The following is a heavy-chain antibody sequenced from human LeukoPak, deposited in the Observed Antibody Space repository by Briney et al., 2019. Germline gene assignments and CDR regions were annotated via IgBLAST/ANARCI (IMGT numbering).Heavy chain of an antibody. CDR1: GFTFSSYS. D-gene: IGHD2-15*01. V-gene: IGHV3-30*04. CDR3: ARQGFCSGGDCFKAFDI. J-gene: IGHJ3*02. CDR2: MSYDGRNK. Sequence: GGSLRLSCAASGFTFSSYSFHWVRQAPGKGLEGGAIMSYDGRNKDYADSVKGRFTISRDNFKNTLYLQMSSLRPEDTAVYFCARQGFCSGGDCFKAFDIWGLGTMVTVSS.